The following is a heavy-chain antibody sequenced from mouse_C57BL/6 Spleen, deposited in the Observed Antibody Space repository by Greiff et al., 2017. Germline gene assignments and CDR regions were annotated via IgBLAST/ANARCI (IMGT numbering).Heavy chain of an antibody. D-gene: IGHD1-1*01. J-gene: IGHJ1*03. CDR2: ISYDGSN. Sequence: EVKLMESGPGLVKPSQSLSLTCSVTGYSITSGYYWNWIRQFPGNKLEWMGYISYDGSNNYNPSLKNRISITRDTSKNQFFLKLNSVTTEDTATYYCASSPYYYGTRYFDVWGTGTTVTVSS. CDR1: GYSITSGYY. CDR3: ASSPYYYGTRYFDV. V-gene: IGHV3-6*01.